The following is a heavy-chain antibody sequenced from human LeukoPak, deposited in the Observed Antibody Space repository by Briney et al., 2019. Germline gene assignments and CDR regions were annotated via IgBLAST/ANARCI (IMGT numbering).Heavy chain of an antibody. V-gene: IGHV3-43*02. CDR3: AKGVRSGTYYNCFDP. CDR2: ISGDGDNT. CDR1: GFTLDDYA. J-gene: IGHJ5*02. D-gene: IGHD1-26*01. Sequence: GGSLRLSCVASGFTLDDYALHWVRQAPGKGLEWISLISGDGDNTYYADSVKGRFTISRDNSKDSLYLQMSSLRAEDAALYYCAKGVRSGTYYNCFDPWGQGTLVTVSS.